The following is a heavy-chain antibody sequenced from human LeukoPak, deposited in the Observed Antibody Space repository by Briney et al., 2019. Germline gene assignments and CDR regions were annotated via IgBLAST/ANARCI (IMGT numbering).Heavy chain of an antibody. D-gene: IGHD2-2*01. V-gene: IGHV3-30-3*01. Sequence: GGSLRLSCAASGFTFSSYAMHWVRQAPGKGLEWVAVISYDGSNKYYADSVKGRFTISRDNSKNTLYLQMNSLRAEDTAVYYCARGVRGVPAAAIPDYWGQGTLVTVSS. CDR3: ARGVRGVPAAAIPDY. CDR2: ISYDGSNK. J-gene: IGHJ4*02. CDR1: GFTFSSYA.